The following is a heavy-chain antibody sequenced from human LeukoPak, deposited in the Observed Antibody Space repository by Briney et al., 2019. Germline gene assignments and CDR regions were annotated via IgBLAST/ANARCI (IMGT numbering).Heavy chain of an antibody. CDR1: GGSISSYY. CDR2: IYNSGST. D-gene: IGHD3-22*01. CDR3: ASGGYYYDSSGYYYFDY. J-gene: IGHJ4*02. V-gene: IGHV4-59*12. Sequence: SETLSLTCTVSGGSISSYYWSWIRQPPGKGLEWIGYIYNSGSTNYNPSLKSRVTISVDTSKNQFSLKLSSVTAADTAVYYCASGGYYYDSSGYYYFDYWGQGTLVTVSS.